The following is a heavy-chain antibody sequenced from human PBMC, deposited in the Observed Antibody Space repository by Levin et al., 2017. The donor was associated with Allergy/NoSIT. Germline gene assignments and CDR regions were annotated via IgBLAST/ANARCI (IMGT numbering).Heavy chain of an antibody. J-gene: IGHJ6*02. CDR2: IYYSGST. V-gene: IGHV4-30-4*01. CDR1: GGSISSGDYN. Sequence: TSETLSLTCTVSGGSISSGDYNWSWIRQPPGKGLEWIGYIYYSGSTYYNPSLKSRVTISVDTSKNQFSLKLSSVTAADTAVYYCARGLGFDILTGYYSGGRPRPSYSMNVWGQGTTVTVSS. D-gene: IGHD3-9*01. CDR3: ARGLGFDILTGYYSGGRPRPSYSMNV.